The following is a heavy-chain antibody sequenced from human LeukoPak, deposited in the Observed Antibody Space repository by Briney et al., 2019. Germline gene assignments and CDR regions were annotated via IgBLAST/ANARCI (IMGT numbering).Heavy chain of an antibody. CDR3: ARLGIGVVPSAMLGDYYFDY. CDR1: GGSISSYY. J-gene: IGHJ4*02. V-gene: IGHV4-59*08. D-gene: IGHD2-2*01. Sequence: SGTLSLTCTVSGGSISSYYWSWIRQPPGKGLERIGYIYYSGSTKYNPSLKSRVTISVDTSKSQFSLKLTSVTAADTAVYYCARLGIGVVPSAMLGDYYFDYWGQGTLVTVSS. CDR2: IYYSGST.